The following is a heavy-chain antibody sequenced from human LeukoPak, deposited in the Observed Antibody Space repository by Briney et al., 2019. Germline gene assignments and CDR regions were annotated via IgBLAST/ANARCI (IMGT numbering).Heavy chain of an antibody. J-gene: IGHJ5*02. D-gene: IGHD3-10*01. Sequence: ASVKVSCKASGYTFTGYYMHWVRQAPGQELEWMGWINPNSGGTNYAQKFQGRVTMTRDTSISTAYMELSRLRSDDTAVYYCARYLYYYGSGSYSWFDPWGQGTLVTVSS. CDR2: INPNSGGT. CDR3: ARYLYYYGSGSYSWFDP. V-gene: IGHV1-2*02. CDR1: GYTFTGYY.